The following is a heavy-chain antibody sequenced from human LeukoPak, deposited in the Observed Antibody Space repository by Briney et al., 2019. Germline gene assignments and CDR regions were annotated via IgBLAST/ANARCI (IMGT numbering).Heavy chain of an antibody. CDR1: GGSISSSSYY. CDR3: ARAWYSSGYHRWFDP. J-gene: IGHJ5*02. CDR2: IYYSGTT. D-gene: IGHD6-19*01. Sequence: SETLSLTCNVSGGSISSSSYYWGWIRQPPGKGLELIGNIYYSGTTYYNPSLKSRVTISVDTSKNQFSLKLTSVTAADTAVYYCARAWYSSGYHRWFDPWGQGTLVTVSS. V-gene: IGHV4-39*07.